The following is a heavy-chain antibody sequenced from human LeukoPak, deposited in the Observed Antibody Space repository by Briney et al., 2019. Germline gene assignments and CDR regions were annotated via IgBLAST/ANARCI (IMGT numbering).Heavy chain of an antibody. D-gene: IGHD3-3*01. J-gene: IGHJ4*02. CDR1: GGTFSSYA. Sequence: SVKVSCKASGGTFSSYAISWVRQAPGQGLEWMGGIIPIFGTANYAQKFQGRVTITADESTSTAYMELSSLRSEDTAVYYCARASVNDFWSGYYYSPPSYAFDYWGQGTLVTVSS. V-gene: IGHV1-69*13. CDR3: ARASVNDFWSGYYYSPPSYAFDY. CDR2: IIPIFGTA.